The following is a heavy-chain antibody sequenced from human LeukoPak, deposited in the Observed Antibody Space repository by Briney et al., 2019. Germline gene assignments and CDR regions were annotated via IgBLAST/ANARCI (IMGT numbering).Heavy chain of an antibody. CDR3: ATDGAGFDT. V-gene: IGHV3-11*01. Sequence: GGSLRLSCAASGFTFNDYYMSWIRQAPGKGLDWLAYINIGGTNTHYADSVKGRFTISRDNAKKSLYLEMNNLRAEGTAVYYCATDGAGFDTWGQGVLVTVSS. CDR1: GFTFNDYY. CDR2: INIGGTNT. J-gene: IGHJ5*02.